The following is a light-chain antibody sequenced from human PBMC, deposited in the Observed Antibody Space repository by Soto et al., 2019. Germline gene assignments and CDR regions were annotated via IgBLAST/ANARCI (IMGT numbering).Light chain of an antibody. Sequence: DIQMTQSPSTLAASVGDTVTMTCRSSSKWLAWYQKKPGKAPKLLIYDVSNLERGVPPRFSGSTSGAESTLTITGLQPDDLATYYCQQYKSYWTFGQGTKVDIK. CDR1: SSSKW. CDR2: DVS. CDR3: QQYKSYWT. V-gene: IGKV1-5*01. J-gene: IGKJ1*01.